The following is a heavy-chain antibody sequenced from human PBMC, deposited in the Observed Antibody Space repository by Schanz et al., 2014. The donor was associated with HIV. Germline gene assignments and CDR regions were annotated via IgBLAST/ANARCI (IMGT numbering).Heavy chain of an antibody. CDR2: IVPMLGKT. CDR3: AGEYLPRITVSRGKWFDS. D-gene: IGHD3-10*01. Sequence: QVQLVQSGAEVKKPGSSVKVSCKASGGTFSIYAISWVRQAPGQGLEWMGGIVPMLGKTRYAQKFQGRVTITADESMSTAYMELSSLRSEDTAVYYCAGEYLPRITVSRGKWFDSWGQGTLVTVSS. CDR1: GGTFSIYA. V-gene: IGHV1-69*01. J-gene: IGHJ5*01.